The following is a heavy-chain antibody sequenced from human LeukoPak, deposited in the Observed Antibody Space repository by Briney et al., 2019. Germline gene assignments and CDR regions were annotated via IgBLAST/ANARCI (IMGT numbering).Heavy chain of an antibody. D-gene: IGHD2-2*01. CDR3: AKGGVRRIVVVPAAPFDY. CDR2: ISAYNGNT. CDR1: GYTFTSYG. V-gene: IGHV1-18*04. Sequence: GASVKVSCKASGYTFTSYGISWVRQAPGQGLEWMGWISAYNGNTNYAQKLQGRVTMTTDTSTSTAYMELRSLRSDDTAVYYCAKGGVRRIVVVPAAPFDYWGQGTLVTVSS. J-gene: IGHJ4*02.